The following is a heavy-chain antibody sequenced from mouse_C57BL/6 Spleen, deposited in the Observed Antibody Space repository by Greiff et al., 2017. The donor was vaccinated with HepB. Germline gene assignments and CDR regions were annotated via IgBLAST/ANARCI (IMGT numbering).Heavy chain of an antibody. CDR3: ANTAQATHFDY. D-gene: IGHD3-2*02. J-gene: IGHJ2*01. Sequence: VQLQQSGAELARPGASVKMSCKASGYTFTSYTMHWVKQRPGQGLEWIGYINPSSGYTKYNQKFKDKATVTAVKSSSTAYMQLSSLTSEDYAVYYCANTAQATHFDYWGQGTTLTVSS. CDR2: INPSSGYT. V-gene: IGHV1-4*01. CDR1: GYTFTSYT.